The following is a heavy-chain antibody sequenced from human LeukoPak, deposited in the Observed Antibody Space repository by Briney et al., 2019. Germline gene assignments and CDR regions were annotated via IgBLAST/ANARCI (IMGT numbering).Heavy chain of an antibody. V-gene: IGHV3-23*01. J-gene: IGHJ3*02. D-gene: IGHD3-10*01. CDR2: ISGSGGST. CDR3: ANTPDYYGSGSYNDAFDI. Sequence: GGSLRLSCAASGFTFSSYAMSWVRQAPGKGLEWVSAISGSGGSTYYADSVKGRFTISRDNSKNTLYLQTNSLRAEDTAVYYCANTPDYYGSGSYNDAFDIWGQGTMVTVSS. CDR1: GFTFSSYA.